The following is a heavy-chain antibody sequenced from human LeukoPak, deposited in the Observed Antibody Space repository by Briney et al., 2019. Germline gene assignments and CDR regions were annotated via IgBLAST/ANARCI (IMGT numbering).Heavy chain of an antibody. CDR3: ATETNGRHYDY. J-gene: IGHJ4*02. CDR1: GLTFSTSG. Sequence: GGSLRLSCTASGLTFSTSGFNWVRQAPGKGLEWVASIGPTGFDRYHADSIKGRFTISRDNANNFLYLQMNSLRAEDTAVYYCATETNGRHYDYWGQGTLLTVSS. CDR2: IGPTGFDR. V-gene: IGHV3-21*06. D-gene: IGHD1-14*01.